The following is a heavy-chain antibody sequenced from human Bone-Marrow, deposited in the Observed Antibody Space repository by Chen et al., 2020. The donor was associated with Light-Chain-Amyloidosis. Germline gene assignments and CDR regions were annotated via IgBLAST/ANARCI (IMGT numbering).Heavy chain of an antibody. D-gene: IGHD5-12*01. CDR1: GYTFPNYW. J-gene: IGHJ4*02. V-gene: IGHV5-51*01. CDR3: ARRRDGYNFDY. CDR2: IYPDDSDA. Sequence: EQREPSGPEVKKPGESPKISLKGSGYTFPNYWIGWVRQMPGKGLEWMGVIYPDDSDARYSPSFEGQVTISADKSITTAYLQWRSLKASDTAMYYCARRRDGYNFDYWGQGTLVTVSS.